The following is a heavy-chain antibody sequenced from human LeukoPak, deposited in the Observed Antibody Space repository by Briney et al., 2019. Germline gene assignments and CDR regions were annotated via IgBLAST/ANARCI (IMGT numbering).Heavy chain of an antibody. D-gene: IGHD3-10*01. CDR3: ARGVARRPYYYGSGSYLRY. CDR1: GFTFSSYE. V-gene: IGHV3-48*03. CDR2: ISSSGSTI. J-gene: IGHJ4*02. Sequence: PGGSLRLSCAASGFTFSSYEMNWVRQAPGKGLEWVSYISSSGSTIYYADSVKGRFTISRDNAKNSLYLQMNSLRAEDTAVYYCARGVARRPYYYGSGSYLRYWGQGTLVTVSS.